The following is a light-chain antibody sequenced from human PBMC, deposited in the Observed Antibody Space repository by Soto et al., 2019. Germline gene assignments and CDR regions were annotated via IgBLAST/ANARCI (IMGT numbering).Light chain of an antibody. J-gene: IGKJ1*01. V-gene: IGKV1-12*01. CDR3: QQTNNYPLT. Sequence: DIQMTQSPSSVSASVGDRVTITCRAIQGISTWLAWYQQRPGKASNLLIYAASSLQSGVPSRFSGSGSGTDFALTISSLQPEDFATYYCQQTNNYPLTVGQGTKVDIK. CDR2: AAS. CDR1: QGISTW.